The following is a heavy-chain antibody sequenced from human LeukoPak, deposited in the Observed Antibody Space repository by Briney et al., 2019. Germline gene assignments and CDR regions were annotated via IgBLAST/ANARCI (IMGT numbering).Heavy chain of an antibody. CDR2: INHSGST. V-gene: IGHV4-34*01. CDR1: GGSFSGYY. Sequence: SETLSLTCAVYGGSFSGYYWSWIRQPPGKGLEWIGEINHSGSTNYNPSLKSRVTISVDTSKNQFSLKLSSVTAADTAVYYCARGEDQQDSYPGGYYYYMDVWGKGTTVTVSS. CDR3: ARGEDQQDSYPGGYYYYMDV. J-gene: IGHJ6*03. D-gene: IGHD5-18*01.